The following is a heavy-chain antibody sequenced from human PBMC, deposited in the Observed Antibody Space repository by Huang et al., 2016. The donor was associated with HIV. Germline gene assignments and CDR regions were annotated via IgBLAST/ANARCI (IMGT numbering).Heavy chain of an antibody. J-gene: IGHJ4*02. V-gene: IGHV1-46*01. D-gene: IGHD3-10*01. CDR2: ISPSGAST. CDR1: GYTFTTYH. CDR3: ARALLLFGLGSPLDF. Sequence: QVQLVQSGAAVKKPGASVKISCKASGYTFTTYHMHWVQQDSGQGHEWMVMISPSGASTRYAQTCQGRVTMTSDTSTSTVYMELSSLTPEDTAVYYCARALLLFGLGSPLDFWGQGSLVTVSS.